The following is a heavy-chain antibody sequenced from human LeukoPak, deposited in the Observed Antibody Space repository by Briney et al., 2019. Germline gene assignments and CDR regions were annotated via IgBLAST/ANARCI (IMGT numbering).Heavy chain of an antibody. CDR2: IFATGNT. Sequence: SETLSLTCTVSGDSMNNYFWSRIRQPAGKGLEWIGRIFATGNTNYNPSLKSRVTMSVDTSKNQFSLKLSSVTAADTAVYYCARDNWNDAGWGQGTLVTVSS. CDR1: GDSMNNYF. J-gene: IGHJ4*02. D-gene: IGHD1-1*01. CDR3: ARDNWNDAG. V-gene: IGHV4-4*07.